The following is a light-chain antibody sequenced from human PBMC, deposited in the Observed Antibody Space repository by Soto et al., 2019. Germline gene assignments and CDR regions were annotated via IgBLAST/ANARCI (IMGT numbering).Light chain of an antibody. CDR2: VNTDGSH. J-gene: IGLJ2*01. CDR1: SGHSNYA. CDR3: QAWGTDMGV. Sequence: QSVLTQSPSASASLGASVNLTCTLSSGHSNYAIAWHQQQPQKGPRYLMKVNTDGSHFKGDGIPDRFSGSSSGAERYLTISRLQSEDEADYYCQAWGTDMGVFGGGTKLTVL. V-gene: IGLV4-69*02.